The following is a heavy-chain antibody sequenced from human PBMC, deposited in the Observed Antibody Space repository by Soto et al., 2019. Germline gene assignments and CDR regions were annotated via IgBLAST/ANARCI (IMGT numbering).Heavy chain of an antibody. CDR1: VYTFTSYY. D-gene: IGHD3-9*01. CDR3: ARGRGGAYDILTGTYYYYYGMDV. V-gene: IGHV1-46*01. CDR2: INPSGGST. Sequence: GASVKVSCKASVYTFTSYYIHCVRQAPGQGLEWMGIINPSGGSTSYAQKSQGRVTMTRDTSTSTVYMELSSLRSEDTAVYYCARGRGGAYDILTGTYYYYYGMDVWGQGTTVTVSS. J-gene: IGHJ6*02.